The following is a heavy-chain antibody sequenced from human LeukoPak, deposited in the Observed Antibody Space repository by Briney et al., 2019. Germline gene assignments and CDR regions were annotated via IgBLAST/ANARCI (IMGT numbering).Heavy chain of an antibody. J-gene: IGHJ4*02. CDR2: FYYTGST. CDR3: ARGGYSHGD. CDR1: GGSITSYY. V-gene: IGHV4-59*01. Sequence: PSETLSLTCTVSGGSITSYYWSWIRQPPGKGLEWIGYFYYTGSTKYNPSLRSPVTISVDASKNQFSLKLSSVTAADTAVYYCARGGYSHGDRGQGTLVTVSS. D-gene: IGHD5-18*01.